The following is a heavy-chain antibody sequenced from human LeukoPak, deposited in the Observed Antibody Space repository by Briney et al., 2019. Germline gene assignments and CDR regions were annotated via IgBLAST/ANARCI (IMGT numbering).Heavy chain of an antibody. J-gene: IGHJ4*02. D-gene: IGHD3-16*01. Sequence: KPSGTLSLTCAVSGGSISSSNWWKWVRQPPEKALEWSGEIYHRGSTNYHPSLKSRVTISVDNSKNQFSLKVSSVTAADTAVYYCAGVTVSGGSFDYWGQGTLVTVSS. CDR3: AGVTVSGGSFDY. CDR1: GGSISSSNW. V-gene: IGHV4-4*02. CDR2: IYHRGST.